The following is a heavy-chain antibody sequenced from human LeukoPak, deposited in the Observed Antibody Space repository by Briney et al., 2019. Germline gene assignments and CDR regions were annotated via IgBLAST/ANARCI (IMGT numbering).Heavy chain of an antibody. Sequence: SETLSLTCAVYGGSFSGYYWSWIRQPPGKGLEWIGEINHSGSTNYNPSLKNRVTISVDTSKNQFSLKLSSVTAADTAVYYCARVLTIFGVVIQYYFDYWGQGTLVTVSS. CDR2: INHSGST. CDR3: ARVLTIFGVVIQYYFDY. J-gene: IGHJ4*02. V-gene: IGHV4-34*01. D-gene: IGHD3-3*01. CDR1: GGSFSGYY.